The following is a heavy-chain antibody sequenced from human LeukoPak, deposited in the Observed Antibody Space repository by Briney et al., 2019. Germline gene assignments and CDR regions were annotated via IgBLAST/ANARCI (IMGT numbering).Heavy chain of an antibody. CDR3: VRGPWASGTQITTLDL. V-gene: IGHV3-33*01. CDR1: GFTFSTYG. J-gene: IGHJ2*01. CDR2: IWYDGSNK. D-gene: IGHD3-10*01. Sequence: GGSLRLSCAASGFTFSTYGMHWVRQAPGKGLEWVALIWYDGSNKDYADSVKGRFSISRDNSKNTLYLQMNSLRAEDTAVYYCVRGPWASGTQITTLDLWGRGTLVTVSS.